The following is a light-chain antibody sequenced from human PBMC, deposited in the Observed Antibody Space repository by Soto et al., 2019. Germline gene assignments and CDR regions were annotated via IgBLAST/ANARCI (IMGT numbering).Light chain of an antibody. Sequence: EIVMTQSPATLSVSPGERATLSCRASQSVSSYLAWYQQKPGQAPRLLIYDASTRATGIPVRFSGSWSGTQFTLTISSRQSEDFGVYYCQQTKDLPGTFGQGTKVEI. CDR2: DAS. CDR3: QQTKDLPGT. V-gene: IGKV3-15*01. CDR1: QSVSSY. J-gene: IGKJ1*01.